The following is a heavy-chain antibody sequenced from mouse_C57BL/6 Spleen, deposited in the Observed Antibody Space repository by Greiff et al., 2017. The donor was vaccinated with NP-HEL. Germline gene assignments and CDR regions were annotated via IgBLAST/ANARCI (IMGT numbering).Heavy chain of an antibody. CDR3: ARRYSNSNWYFDV. J-gene: IGHJ1*03. V-gene: IGHV1-54*01. CDR2: INPGSGGT. CDR1: GYAFTNYL. D-gene: IGHD2-5*01. Sequence: VQLQQSGAELVRPGTSVKVSCKASGYAFTNYLIEWVKQRPGQGLEWIGVINPGSGGTNYNEKFKGKATLTADKSSSTAYMQLSSLTSEDSAVYFCARRYSNSNWYFDVWGTGTTVTVSS.